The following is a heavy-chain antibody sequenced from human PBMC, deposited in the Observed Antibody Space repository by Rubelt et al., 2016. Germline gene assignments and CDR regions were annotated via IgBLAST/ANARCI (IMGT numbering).Heavy chain of an antibody. J-gene: IGHJ5*02. V-gene: IGHV4-34*01. Sequence: QVQLQQWGAGLLKPSETLSLTCAVYGGSFSGYYWSWIRQPPGKGLEWIGEINHSGSTNYNPSLKSRVTISGDTSKNQLSLKLSSVTAADTAVYYCARGGRYYGSGSYQRHNWFDPWGQGTLVTVSS. CDR3: ARGGRYYGSGSYQRHNWFDP. CDR1: GGSFSGYY. D-gene: IGHD3-10*01. CDR2: INHSGST.